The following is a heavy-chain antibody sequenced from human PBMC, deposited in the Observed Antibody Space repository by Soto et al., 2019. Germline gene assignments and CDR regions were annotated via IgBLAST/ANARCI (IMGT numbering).Heavy chain of an antibody. Sequence: ASVKVSCKASGYTFTSYYMHWVRQAPGQGLEWMGIINPSGGSTSYAQKFQGRVTMTRDTSTSTVYMELSSLRSEDTAVYYCARRHYYDSRGYSNAFDIWGQGKMVTVSS. CDR2: INPSGGST. D-gene: IGHD3-22*01. V-gene: IGHV1-46*01. CDR3: ARRHYYDSRGYSNAFDI. J-gene: IGHJ3*02. CDR1: GYTFTSYY.